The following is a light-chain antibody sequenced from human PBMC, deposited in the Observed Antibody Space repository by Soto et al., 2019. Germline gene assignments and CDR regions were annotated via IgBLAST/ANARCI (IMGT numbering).Light chain of an antibody. CDR2: NKS. J-gene: IGKJ3*01. CDR1: QSVSSN. Sequence: EIVMTQSPATLSVSPGERATLSCRASQSVSSNLAWYQQKPGQAPRLVIYNKSTRATGIPARFSGSGSGTEFTLTISSLQSEDFAVYYCQQYNDWPPFTFGTGTKV. CDR3: QQYNDWPPFT. V-gene: IGKV3-15*01.